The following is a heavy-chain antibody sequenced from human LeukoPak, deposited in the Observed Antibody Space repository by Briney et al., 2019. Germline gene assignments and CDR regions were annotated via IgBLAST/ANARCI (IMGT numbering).Heavy chain of an antibody. CDR2: MNPNSGNT. V-gene: IGHV1-8*01. CDR3: AREGDWNDAFDI. J-gene: IGHJ3*02. Sequence: GASVKVSCKASGYTFTSYDINWVRQATGQGLEWMGWMNPNSGNTGYAQKFQGRVTMTRNTSISTAYMELSSLRPEDTAVYYCAREGDWNDAFDIWGQGTMVTVS. D-gene: IGHD1-1*01. CDR1: GYTFTSYD.